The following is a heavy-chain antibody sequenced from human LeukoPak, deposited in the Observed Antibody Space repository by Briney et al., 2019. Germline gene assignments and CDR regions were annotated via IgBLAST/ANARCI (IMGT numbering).Heavy chain of an antibody. Sequence: ASVKVSCKASGYTFTGYYMHWVRQAPGQGLEWMGWINPNSGGTNYAQKLQGRVTMTTDTSTSTAYMELRSLRSDDTAVYYCARDLILSKWELGTWGQGTLVTVSS. CDR2: INPNSGGT. CDR1: GYTFTGYY. CDR3: ARDLILSKWELGT. D-gene: IGHD1-26*01. J-gene: IGHJ5*02. V-gene: IGHV1-2*02.